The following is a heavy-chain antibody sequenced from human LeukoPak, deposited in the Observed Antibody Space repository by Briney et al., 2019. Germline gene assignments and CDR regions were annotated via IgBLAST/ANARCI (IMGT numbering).Heavy chain of an antibody. CDR3: AKDFSRSSLFVLLVPVTATIDY. CDR1: GFTFSSYG. Sequence: GGSLRLSCAASGFTFSSYGMHWVRQAPGKGLEWVAFIRYDGSNKYYADSVKGRFTISRDNSKNTLYLQMNSLRAEDTAVYYCAKDFSRSSLFVLLVPVTATIDYWGQGTLVTVSS. V-gene: IGHV3-30*02. CDR2: IRYDGSNK. D-gene: IGHD1-26*01. J-gene: IGHJ4*02.